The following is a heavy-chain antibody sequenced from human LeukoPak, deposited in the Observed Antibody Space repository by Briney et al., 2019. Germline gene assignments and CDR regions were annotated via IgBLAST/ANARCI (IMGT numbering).Heavy chain of an antibody. CDR3: ARLQYSSSWYGAFDI. V-gene: IGHV1-69*13. CDR2: IIPIFGTA. J-gene: IGHJ3*02. Sequence: ASVKVSCKASGYTFTSYGISWVRQAPGQGLEWMGGIIPIFGTANYAQKFQGRVTITADESTSTAYMELSSLRSEDTAVYYCARLQYSSSWYGAFDIWGQGTMVTVSS. D-gene: IGHD6-13*01. CDR1: GYTFTSYG.